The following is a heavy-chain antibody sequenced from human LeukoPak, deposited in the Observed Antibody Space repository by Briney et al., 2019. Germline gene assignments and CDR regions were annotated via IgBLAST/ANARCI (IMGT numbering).Heavy chain of an antibody. CDR2: VYYGGNT. CDR1: GYSISSGYY. V-gene: IGHV4-38-2*02. D-gene: IGHD3-22*01. CDR3: ARHDSSGPYNAFDI. J-gene: IGHJ3*02. Sequence: PSETLSLTCTVSGYSISSGYYWGWIRQPPGKGLEWIGSVYYGGNTYYNPSLKSRITISVDTSKNQFSLKLTSVTAADTAVYYCARHDSSGPYNAFDIWGQGTMVTVSS.